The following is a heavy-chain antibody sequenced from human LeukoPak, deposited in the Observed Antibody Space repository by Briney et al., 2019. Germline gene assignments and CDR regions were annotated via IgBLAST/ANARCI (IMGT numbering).Heavy chain of an antibody. CDR1: GGSISRYY. Sequence: SETLSLTCTVSGGSISRYYWSWTRQPPGKGLEWIAYIYYSGSTNYNPSLKSRVTVSVDTSKNQISLKLSSVTAADTAVYYCARGGTGDSWYFDLWGRGTLVTVSS. CDR2: IYYSGST. V-gene: IGHV4-59*01. CDR3: ARGGTGDSWYFDL. J-gene: IGHJ2*01. D-gene: IGHD7-27*01.